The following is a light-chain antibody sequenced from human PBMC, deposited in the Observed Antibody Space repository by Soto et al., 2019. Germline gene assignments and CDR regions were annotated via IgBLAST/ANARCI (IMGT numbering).Light chain of an antibody. CDR3: MQPLQNSGT. V-gene: IGKV2-28*01. CDR1: QSLLHSNGYNY. CDR2: LGS. J-gene: IGKJ1*01. Sequence: DIVMTQSPLSLPVTPGEPASISCRSSQSLLHSNGYNYLDWYLQKPGQSPQLLIYLGSNRASGVPARFSGSGSGTDFTLKISRVEAEDVGVYYCMQPLQNSGTFGQGTKVEI.